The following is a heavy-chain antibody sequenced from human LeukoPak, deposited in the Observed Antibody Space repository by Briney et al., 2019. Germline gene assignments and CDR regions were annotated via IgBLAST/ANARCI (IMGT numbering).Heavy chain of an antibody. CDR3: ATSRSVVVPPDYYYYYYMDV. V-gene: IGHV4-39*01. J-gene: IGHJ6*03. D-gene: IGHD2-2*01. CDR1: GGSISSSSYY. Sequence: SETLSLTCTVSGGSISSSSYYWGWIRQPPGKGLEWIGSIYYSGSTYYNPSLKSRVTISVGTSKNQFSLKLSSVTAADTAVYYCATSRSVVVPPDYYYYYYMDVWGKGTTVTVSS. CDR2: IYYSGST.